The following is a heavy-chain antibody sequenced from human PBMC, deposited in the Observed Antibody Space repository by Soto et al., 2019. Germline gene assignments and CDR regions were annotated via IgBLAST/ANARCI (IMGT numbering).Heavy chain of an antibody. V-gene: IGHV3-23*01. Sequence: GSLRLSCAASGXTFSSYSMGWVRQAPGKGLEWVSAISGSGGSTYYADSVKGRFTISRDNSKKTLYLQMNSLRSEDTAVYYCAAPYYDFWSGYPYWGQGTLGTVS. CDR2: ISGSGGST. D-gene: IGHD3-3*01. J-gene: IGHJ4*02. CDR1: GXTFSSYS. CDR3: AAPYYDFWSGYPY.